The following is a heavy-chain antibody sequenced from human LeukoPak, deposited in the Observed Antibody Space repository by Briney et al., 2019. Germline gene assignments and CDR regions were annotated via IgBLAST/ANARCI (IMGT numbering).Heavy chain of an antibody. CDR2: IYSGGST. J-gene: IGHJ5*02. Sequence: GGSLRLSCAASGFTVSSNYMSWVRQAPGKGLEWVSVIYSGGSTYYADSVKGRFTISRDNSKNTLYLQMNSLRAEDTAVYYCARGRGPGDINWFDPWGQGTLVTVSS. V-gene: IGHV3-66*01. D-gene: IGHD3-10*01. CDR1: GFTVSSNY. CDR3: ARGRGPGDINWFDP.